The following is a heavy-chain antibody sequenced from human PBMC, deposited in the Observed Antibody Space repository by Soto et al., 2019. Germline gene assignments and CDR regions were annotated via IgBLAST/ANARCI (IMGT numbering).Heavy chain of an antibody. D-gene: IGHD2-2*01. V-gene: IGHV1-69*13. Sequence: ASVKVSCKASGGTFSSYAISWVRQAPGQGLEWMGGIIPIFGTANYAQKFQGRVTITADESTSTAYMELSSLRSEDTAVYYCARLGYCSSTSCYAVRGDYWGQGTLVTVSS. CDR1: GGTFSSYA. J-gene: IGHJ4*02. CDR3: ARLGYCSSTSCYAVRGDY. CDR2: IIPIFGTA.